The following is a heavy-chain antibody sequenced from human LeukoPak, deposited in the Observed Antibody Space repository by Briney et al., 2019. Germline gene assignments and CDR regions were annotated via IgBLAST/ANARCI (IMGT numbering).Heavy chain of an antibody. J-gene: IGHJ4*02. Sequence: GGSLRLSCAASGFTFSNYGMSWVRRAPGKGLEWVSSIGGSGRSTYYADSVKGRLTISRDNSKNTLYLQMNSLRAEDTAIYYCAKIISAGGIDYWGQGTQVTVSS. D-gene: IGHD6-13*01. CDR1: GFTFSNYG. CDR2: IGGSGRST. CDR3: AKIISAGGIDY. V-gene: IGHV3-23*01.